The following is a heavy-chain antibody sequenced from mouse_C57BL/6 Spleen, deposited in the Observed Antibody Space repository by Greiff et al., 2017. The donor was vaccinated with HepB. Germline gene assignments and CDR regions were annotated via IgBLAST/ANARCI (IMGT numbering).Heavy chain of an antibody. CDR3: TRSVHYYGREEGYFDV. D-gene: IGHD1-1*01. V-gene: IGHV1-15*01. J-gene: IGHJ1*03. Sequence: QVQLQQSGAELVRPGASVTLSCKASGYTFTDYEMHWVKQTPVHGLEWIGAIDPETGGTAYNQKFKGKAILTADKSSSTAYMELRSLTSEDSAVYYCTRSVHYYGREEGYFDVWGTGTTVTVSS. CDR1: GYTFTDYE. CDR2: IDPETGGT.